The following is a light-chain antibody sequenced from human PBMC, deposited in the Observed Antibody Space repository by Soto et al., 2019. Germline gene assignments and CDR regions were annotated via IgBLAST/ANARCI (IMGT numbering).Light chain of an antibody. CDR2: DVS. CDR1: SSDVGDYNY. V-gene: IGLV2-14*01. Sequence: QSVLTQPASVSGSPGQSITISCTGTSSDVGDYNYVSWYQQHPGKAPKLMIYDVSNRPSGVSNRFSGSKSGNTASLTVSGLQAEDEADYYCSSYTSSSTRVFGTGTKVPS. J-gene: IGLJ1*01. CDR3: SSYTSSSTRV.